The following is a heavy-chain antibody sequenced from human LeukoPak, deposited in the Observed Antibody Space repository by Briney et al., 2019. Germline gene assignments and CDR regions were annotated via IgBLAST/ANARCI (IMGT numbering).Heavy chain of an antibody. Sequence: GGSLRLSCAASGFTFSNYAMSWVRQAPGKGLEWVSAISGSGGSTYYADSVKGRFTISRDNSKNTLYLQMNSLRAEDTAVYYCARGAYGSGSYGDNWFDPWGQGTLVTVSS. V-gene: IGHV3-23*01. CDR1: GFTFSNYA. J-gene: IGHJ5*02. CDR2: ISGSGGST. CDR3: ARGAYGSGSYGDNWFDP. D-gene: IGHD3-10*01.